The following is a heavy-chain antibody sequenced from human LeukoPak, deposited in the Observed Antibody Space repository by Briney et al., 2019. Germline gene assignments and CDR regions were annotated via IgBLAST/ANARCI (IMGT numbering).Heavy chain of an antibody. D-gene: IGHD6-6*01. V-gene: IGHV3-23*01. Sequence: TGGSLRLSCAASGFTFSSYAMSWVRQAPGKGLEWASTVSSSGGSTYYADSVKGRFTISRDNSKNTLYVQVNSLRAEDTGVYYCAKLAHSSSPDIDYWGQGTVVTVSS. CDR3: AKLAHSSSPDIDY. J-gene: IGHJ4*02. CDR2: VSSSGGST. CDR1: GFTFSSYA.